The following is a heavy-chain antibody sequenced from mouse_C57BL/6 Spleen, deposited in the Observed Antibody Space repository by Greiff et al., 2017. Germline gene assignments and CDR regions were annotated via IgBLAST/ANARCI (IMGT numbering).Heavy chain of an antibody. CDR1: GYTFTSYW. Sequence: VQLQQPGAELVKPGASVMMSCKASGYTFTSYWITWVKQRPGQGLEWIGDIYLGSGSTNYNEKFKSKATLTVDTSSSTAYMQLSSLTSEDSAVYYCARKTTVFDNWDQGTTLAVSS. CDR3: ARKTTVFDN. D-gene: IGHD1-1*01. V-gene: IGHV1-55*01. J-gene: IGHJ2*01. CDR2: IYLGSGST.